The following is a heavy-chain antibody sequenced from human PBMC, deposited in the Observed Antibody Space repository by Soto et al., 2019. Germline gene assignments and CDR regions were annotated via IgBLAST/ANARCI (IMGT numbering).Heavy chain of an antibody. D-gene: IGHD1-1*01. CDR1: AGTFSGYA. CDR3: ARDPRSITGTTSSEDFQH. J-gene: IGHJ1*01. Sequence: QAQLMQSGAEVKEPGSSVKVSCKASAGTFSGYAISWVRQAPGQGLEWLGGIIPIFGITNYAQKFQNRLTYAGDESSATVYTNLRSLTSEDSDIYYWARDPRSITGTTSSEDFQHWGQGTLVSVS. V-gene: IGHV1-69*01. CDR2: IIPIFGIT.